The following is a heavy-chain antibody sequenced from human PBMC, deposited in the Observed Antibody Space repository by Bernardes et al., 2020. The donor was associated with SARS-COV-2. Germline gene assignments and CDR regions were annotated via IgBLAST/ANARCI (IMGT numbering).Heavy chain of an antibody. J-gene: IGHJ6*02. V-gene: IGHV1-18*04. D-gene: IGHD3-3*01. Sequence: ASVKVSCRASGYMFKMYGITWVRQAPGQGLEWVGWISAYNGNTNSAQKLQDRVTMTTDTSTSTAYMELRDLRSDDTARYYCARSPPGVGRISIFGVFIGPDAYNYRDVWGQGTTVTVSS. CDR3: ARSPPGVGRISIFGVFIGPDAYNYRDV. CDR2: ISAYNGNT. CDR1: GYMFKMYG.